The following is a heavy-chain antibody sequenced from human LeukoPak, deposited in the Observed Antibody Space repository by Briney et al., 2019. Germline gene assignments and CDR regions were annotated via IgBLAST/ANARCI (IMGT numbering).Heavy chain of an antibody. J-gene: IGHJ4*02. CDR3: AIIPVGARYYFDY. Sequence: GSLRLSCAASGFTVSSNYMSWVRQAPGKGLEWVSVIYSGGSTYYADSVKGRFTISRDNSKNTLYLQMNSLRAEDTAVYYCAIIPVGARYYFDYWGQGTLVTVSS. CDR2: IYSGGST. V-gene: IGHV3-66*01. CDR1: GFTVSSNY. D-gene: IGHD1-26*01.